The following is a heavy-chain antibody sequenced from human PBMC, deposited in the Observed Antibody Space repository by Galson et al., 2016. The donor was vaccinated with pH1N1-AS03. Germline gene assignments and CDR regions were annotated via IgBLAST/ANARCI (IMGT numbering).Heavy chain of an antibody. CDR1: GGSITSSSSY. Sequence: ETLSLPCTVSGGSITSSSSYWGWIRQPPGKGLEWIGSIHYRGTTYYNTSLKSRITISVYTSKNQFSLRLSSLTAADTAVYYCARHAQDYLWGSYRYYDYWGQGTLVT. V-gene: IGHV4-39*01. CDR2: IHYRGTT. J-gene: IGHJ4*02. D-gene: IGHD3-16*02. CDR3: ARHAQDYLWGSYRYYDY.